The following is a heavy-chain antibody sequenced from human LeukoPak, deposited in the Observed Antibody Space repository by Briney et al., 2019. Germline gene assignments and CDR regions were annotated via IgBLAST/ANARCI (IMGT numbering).Heavy chain of an antibody. CDR1: GGTFSSYA. D-gene: IGHD3-22*01. Sequence: SVTVSYKASGGTFSSYAISWVRQAPGQGLEWMGRIIPIFGIANYAQKFQGRVTITADKSTGTAYMELSSLRSEDTAVYYCARVPLGYDPVRDYYYGMDVWGQGTTVTVSS. J-gene: IGHJ6*02. CDR2: IIPIFGIA. CDR3: ARVPLGYDPVRDYYYGMDV. V-gene: IGHV1-69*04.